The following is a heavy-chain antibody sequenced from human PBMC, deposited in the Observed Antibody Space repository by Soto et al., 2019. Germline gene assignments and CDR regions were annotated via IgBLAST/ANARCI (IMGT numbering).Heavy chain of an antibody. CDR1: GFTFSSYA. Sequence: QVQLVESGGGVVQPGRSLRLSCAASGFTFSSYAMHWVRQAPGKGLEWVAVISYDGSNKYYADSVKGRFTISRDNSKNRXYLQMNSLRAEDTAVYYCAREGGYCISTSCYPLDVWGQGTTVTVSS. D-gene: IGHD2-2*03. V-gene: IGHV3-30-3*01. CDR2: ISYDGSNK. CDR3: AREGGYCISTSCYPLDV. J-gene: IGHJ6*02.